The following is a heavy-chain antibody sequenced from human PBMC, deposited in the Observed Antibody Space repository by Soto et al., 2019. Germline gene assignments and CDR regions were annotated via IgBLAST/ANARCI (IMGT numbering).Heavy chain of an antibody. D-gene: IGHD5-12*01. J-gene: IGHJ6*02. Sequence: ASLKVSCKASGYTFNSYDINWVRQATGQGLEWMGWMNPNSGNTGYAQKFQGRVTMTRDTSTSTVYMELSSLRSEDTAVYYCARGGGWLQPYYYYYGMDVWRQGTTDTVSS. CDR2: MNPNSGNT. CDR1: GYTFNSYD. V-gene: IGHV1-8*01. CDR3: ARGGGWLQPYYYYYGMDV.